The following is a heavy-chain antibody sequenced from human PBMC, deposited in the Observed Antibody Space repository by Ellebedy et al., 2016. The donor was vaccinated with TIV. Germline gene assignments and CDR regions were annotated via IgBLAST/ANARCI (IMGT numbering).Heavy chain of an antibody. J-gene: IGHJ4*02. V-gene: IGHV3-23*01. CDR3: TRDSGWEETD. CDR1: GFTVSDHG. Sequence: GESLKISCAASGFTVSDHGMSWVRQAPGKGLEWVSGINGRSDWTDYLDSVKGRFTTSRDNSKNTLHLQMNSLRVEDTAMYFCTRDSGWEETDWGQGTLVIVSS. CDR2: INGRSDWT. D-gene: IGHD1-26*01.